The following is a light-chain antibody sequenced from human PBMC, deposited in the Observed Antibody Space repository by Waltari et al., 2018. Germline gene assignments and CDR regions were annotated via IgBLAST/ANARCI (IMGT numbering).Light chain of an antibody. V-gene: IGKV3-20*01. CDR1: QSISKY. CDR3: QKYEALPAT. CDR2: EAS. J-gene: IGKJ1*01. Sequence: EIVLTQSPGTLSLSPGGRATLSCRASQSISKYLVWYQQKPGQAPRLLIYEASIRATGIPDRFSGSGSGTDFSLIISRLEPEDFAVYYCQKYEALPATFGQGTKVEIK.